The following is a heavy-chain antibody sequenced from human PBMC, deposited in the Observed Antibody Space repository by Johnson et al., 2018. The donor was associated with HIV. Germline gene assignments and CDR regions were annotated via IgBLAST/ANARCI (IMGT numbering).Heavy chain of an antibody. V-gene: IGHV3-30*02. J-gene: IGHJ3*02. CDR1: FTFSSYG. Sequence: FTFSSYGMHWVRQAPGKGLEWVAFIRYDGSNKYYADSVKGRFTISRDNSKNTLYLQMNSPRVEDTAVYYCARVRSGRENAFDIWGQGTIVTVSS. CDR3: ARVRSGRENAFDI. CDR2: IRYDGSNK. D-gene: IGHD1-26*01.